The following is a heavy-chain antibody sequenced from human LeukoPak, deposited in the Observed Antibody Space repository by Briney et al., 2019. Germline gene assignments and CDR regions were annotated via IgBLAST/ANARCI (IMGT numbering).Heavy chain of an antibody. J-gene: IGHJ4*02. CDR3: VRHLSDITSCPNY. CDR2: IYLGDSRT. V-gene: IGHV5-51*01. Sequence: GESLKISCQGSGYIFTHNWIGWVRQMPGKGLEWMGIIYLGDSRTTYSPSFQGQVTISADKSIRTAYLQWNSLKASDTAIYYCVRHLSDITSCPNYWGPGTLITVAS. CDR1: GYIFTHNW. D-gene: IGHD2-2*01.